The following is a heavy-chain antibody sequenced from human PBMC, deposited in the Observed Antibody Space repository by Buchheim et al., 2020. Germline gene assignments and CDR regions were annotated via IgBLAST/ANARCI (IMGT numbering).Heavy chain of an antibody. CDR1: GFTFSSYC. CDR3: AKESMTTVIYNWFDP. J-gene: IGHJ5*02. V-gene: IGHV3-30*18. D-gene: IGHD4-17*01. CDR2: ISYDGSNT. Sequence: QVQLVESGGGVVQPGRSLRLSCAASGFTFSSYCMHWVRQAPGKGLEWVAVISYDGSNTYYADSVKGRFTISRDNSKNTLYLQMNSRRAEDTAVYYWAKESMTTVIYNWFDPWGQGTL.